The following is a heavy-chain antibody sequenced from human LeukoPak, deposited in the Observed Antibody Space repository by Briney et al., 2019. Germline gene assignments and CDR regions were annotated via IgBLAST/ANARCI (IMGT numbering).Heavy chain of an antibody. CDR1: GGSFSSYY. Sequence: SETLSLTCTVSGGSFSSYYWSWIRQPPGKGLEWFGYIFYSGSTSYNPSLKSRVTISVHTSENQVSLKLSSVTAADTAVYYCARSRDSSGYRHNWFDPWGQGTLVTVSS. CDR3: ARSRDSSGYRHNWFDP. V-gene: IGHV4-59*01. D-gene: IGHD3-22*01. J-gene: IGHJ5*02. CDR2: IFYSGST.